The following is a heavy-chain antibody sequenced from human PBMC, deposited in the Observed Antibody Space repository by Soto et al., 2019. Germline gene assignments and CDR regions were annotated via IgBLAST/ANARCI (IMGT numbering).Heavy chain of an antibody. V-gene: IGHV3-30*03. CDR1: GFTFSSYG. CDR3: ARSPYSVSYLAYFDY. J-gene: IGHJ4*02. Sequence: QVQLVESGGGVVQPGRSLRLSCAASGFTFSSYGMHWVRQAPGKGLEWVAVITYDGSKKYYADSVKGRFTISRDNSKNTRYLQMNSLRAEDTAVYYCARSPYSVSYLAYFDYWGQGTLVTVSS. D-gene: IGHD1-26*01. CDR2: ITYDGSKK.